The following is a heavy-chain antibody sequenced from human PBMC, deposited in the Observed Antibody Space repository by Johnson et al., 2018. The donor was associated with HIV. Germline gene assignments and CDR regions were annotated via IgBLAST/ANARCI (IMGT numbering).Heavy chain of an antibody. V-gene: IGHV3-9*01. J-gene: IGHJ3*02. Sequence: VQLVESGGGLVQPGGSLRLSCAASGFTFSTYAMSWVRRAPGKGPEWVSALTPSGNIVYADSVKGRFTISRDNAKNSLYLQMNSLRAEDTAFYYCARDRGRGGYSYGRGDAFDIWGQGTMVTVSS. CDR1: GFTFSTYA. CDR2: LTPSGNI. CDR3: ARDRGRGGYSYGRGDAFDI. D-gene: IGHD5-18*01.